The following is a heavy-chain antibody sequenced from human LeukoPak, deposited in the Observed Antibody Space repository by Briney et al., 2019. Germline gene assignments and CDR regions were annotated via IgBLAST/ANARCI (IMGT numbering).Heavy chain of an antibody. D-gene: IGHD5-18*01. V-gene: IGHV1-8*01. J-gene: IGHJ6*03. Sequence: ASVKVSCKASGYTFSSYDVNWVRQATGQGLEWMGWMNPNSGNTGYAQKFQGRVTMTRNTSISTAYMELSSLRSEDTAVYYCARESVDTAQYYYYMDVWGKGTTVTISS. CDR2: MNPNSGNT. CDR3: ARESVDTAQYYYYMDV. CDR1: GYTFSSYD.